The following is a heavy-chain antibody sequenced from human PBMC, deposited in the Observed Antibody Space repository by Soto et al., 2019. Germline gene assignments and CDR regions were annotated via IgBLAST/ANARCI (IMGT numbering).Heavy chain of an antibody. V-gene: IGHV3-33*01. Sequence: GGALRLSCAASGFTFSSYGMHWVRQAPGKGLEWVAVIWYDGSNKYYADSVKGRFTISRDNSKNTLYLQMNSLRAEDTAVYYCARVRKDSSSWPVYYGMDVWGQGTTVTVSS. CDR1: GFTFSSYG. J-gene: IGHJ6*02. CDR2: IWYDGSNK. CDR3: ARVRKDSSSWPVYYGMDV. D-gene: IGHD6-13*01.